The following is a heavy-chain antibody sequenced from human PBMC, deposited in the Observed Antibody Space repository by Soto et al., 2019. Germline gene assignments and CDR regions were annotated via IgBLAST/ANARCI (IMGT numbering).Heavy chain of an antibody. CDR2: INQDGNED. D-gene: IGHD1-1*01. CDR1: GFTFSSYW. J-gene: IGHJ4*02. CDR3: ARTGDGHHDFLDY. Sequence: GGSLRLSCAASGFTFSSYWMNWVRQAPGKGLEWVANINQDGNEDNLLDSVKGRFTISRDNAKNSLFLQMNSLRVDDTTVYYCARTGDGHHDFLDYWGQGALVTAPQ. V-gene: IGHV3-7*01.